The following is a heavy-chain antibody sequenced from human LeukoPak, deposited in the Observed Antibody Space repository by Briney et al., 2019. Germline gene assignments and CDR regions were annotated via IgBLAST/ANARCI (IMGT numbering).Heavy chain of an antibody. V-gene: IGHV4-4*02. Sequence: SETLSLTCAVSGGSISSSNWWSWVRQPPGKGLEWIGEIYHSGSTNYNPSFKSRVTISVDKSKNQFSLKLSSVTAADTAVYYCARDQKSIGDDAFDIWGQGTMVTVSS. CDR2: IYHSGST. CDR3: ARDQKSIGDDAFDI. CDR1: GGSISSSNW. J-gene: IGHJ3*02. D-gene: IGHD2/OR15-2a*01.